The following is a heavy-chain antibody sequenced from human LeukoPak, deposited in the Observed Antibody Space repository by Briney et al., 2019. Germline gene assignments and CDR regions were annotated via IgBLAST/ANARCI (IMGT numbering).Heavy chain of an antibody. CDR1: GFIFSTYG. Sequence: GGSLRLSCAASGFIFSTYGMNWVRQAPGKGLEWVAVIWYDGSNKYYADSVKGRFTISRDNSKNTLYLQMNSLRAEDTAVYYCASGLEWELPRYLVGDAFDIWGQGTMVTVSS. CDR2: IWYDGSNK. J-gene: IGHJ3*02. CDR3: ASGLEWELPRYLVGDAFDI. V-gene: IGHV3-33*01. D-gene: IGHD1-26*01.